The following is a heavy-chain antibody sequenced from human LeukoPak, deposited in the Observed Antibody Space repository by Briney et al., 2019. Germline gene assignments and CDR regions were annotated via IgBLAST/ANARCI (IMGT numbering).Heavy chain of an antibody. Sequence: GGSLRLSCAASGFTFSSYWMSWVRQAPGKGLEWVANIKQDGSEKYYVDSVKGRFTISRDNAKNSLYLQMNSLRAEDTAVYYCARDTRVRGVPYYYMDVWGKGTTVTVSS. D-gene: IGHD3-10*01. J-gene: IGHJ6*03. CDR1: GFTFSSYW. CDR3: ARDTRVRGVPYYYMDV. CDR2: IKQDGSEK. V-gene: IGHV3-7*01.